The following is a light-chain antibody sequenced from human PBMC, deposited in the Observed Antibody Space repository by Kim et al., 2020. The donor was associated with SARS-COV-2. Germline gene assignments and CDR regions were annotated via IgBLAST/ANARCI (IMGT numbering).Light chain of an antibody. CDR3: QQYNTYDFT. Sequence: DIQMTQSPSTLSASIGDSVTITCRASQTISTWLAWYQQRPGKAPKLLIYKASTLESGIPSRFSGSGSGTEFTLTISSLQPEDLATYYCQQYNTYDFTFGQGTKVDIK. J-gene: IGKJ2*01. V-gene: IGKV1-5*03. CDR1: QTISTW. CDR2: KAS.